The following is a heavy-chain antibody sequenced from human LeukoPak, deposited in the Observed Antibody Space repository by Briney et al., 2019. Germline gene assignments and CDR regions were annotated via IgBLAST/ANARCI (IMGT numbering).Heavy chain of an antibody. D-gene: IGHD4-17*01. CDR1: GFIFSSHW. CDR2: IKQDGREK. J-gene: IGHJ4*02. V-gene: IGHV3-7*01. CDR3: VRYRDGEYDF. Sequence: GGSLRLSCAGSGFIFSSHWMIWVRQAPGKGLDWVANIKQDGREKYYVDSVKGRFTVSRDNTKSSMYLEMNSLRAEDTAVYYCVRYRDGEYDFWGQGSLVTVSS.